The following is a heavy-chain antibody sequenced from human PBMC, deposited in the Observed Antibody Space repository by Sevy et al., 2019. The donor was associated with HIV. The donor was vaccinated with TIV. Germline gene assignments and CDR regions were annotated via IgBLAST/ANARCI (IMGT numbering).Heavy chain of an antibody. CDR2: ISGNSRYI. Sequence: GGSLRLSCAASGFTFSSYSMNWVRQAPGKGLEWVSSISGNSRYIYYAESLRGRFTISRDNARNSVYLQLNSLRAEDTAMYQCASARTGLRDVYSRGDASDIWGQGTMVTVSS. V-gene: IGHV3-21*01. CDR1: GFTFSSYS. J-gene: IGHJ3*02. D-gene: IGHD4-4*01. CDR3: ASARTGLRDVYSRGDASDI.